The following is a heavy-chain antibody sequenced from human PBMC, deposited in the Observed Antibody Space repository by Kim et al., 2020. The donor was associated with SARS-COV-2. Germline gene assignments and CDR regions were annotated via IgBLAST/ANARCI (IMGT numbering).Heavy chain of an antibody. CDR1: GGSFSGYY. D-gene: IGHD6-19*01. J-gene: IGHJ4*02. Sequence: SETLSLTCAVYGGSFSGYYWSWIRQPPGKGLEWIGEINHSGSTNYNPSLKSRVTISVDTSKNQFSLKLSSVTAADTAVYYCARGLSSSPLYSSGWYLGGTLDYWGQGTLVTVSS. V-gene: IGHV4-34*01. CDR3: ARGLSSSPLYSSGWYLGGTLDY. CDR2: INHSGST.